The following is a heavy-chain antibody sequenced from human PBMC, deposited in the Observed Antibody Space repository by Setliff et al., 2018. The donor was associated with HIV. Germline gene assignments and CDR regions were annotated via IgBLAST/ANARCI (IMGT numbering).Heavy chain of an antibody. CDR3: AREAPRYAPGAFDM. Sequence: ASVKVSCKSSGYTFSNFGVSWVRQAPGQGLEWLGYINGYSGKTHFSPRLKGRLTMTTDTSTDTAYLELRSLASDDTAIYYCAREAPRYAPGAFDMWGLGTMVTVSS. CDR2: INGYSGKT. V-gene: IGHV1-18*01. J-gene: IGHJ3*02. D-gene: IGHD1-1*01. CDR1: GYTFSNFG.